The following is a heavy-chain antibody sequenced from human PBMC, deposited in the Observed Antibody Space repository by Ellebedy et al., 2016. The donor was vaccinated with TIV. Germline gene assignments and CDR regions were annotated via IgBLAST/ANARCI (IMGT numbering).Heavy chain of an antibody. V-gene: IGHV3-48*03. J-gene: IGHJ3*02. CDR3: ARGYSMLRGLFDAFDM. D-gene: IGHD3-10*01. CDR2: ISGASRST. Sequence: GESLKISCAASGFTFSSFEMNWVRQAPGKGLEWVSYISGASRSTYYADSVKGRFTISRDNAKNSLYLQMSSLRAEDTAVYFCARGYSMLRGLFDAFDMWGQGTMVTVSS. CDR1: GFTFSSFE.